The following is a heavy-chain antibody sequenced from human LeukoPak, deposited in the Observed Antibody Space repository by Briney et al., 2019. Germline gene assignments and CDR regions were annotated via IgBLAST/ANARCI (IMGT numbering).Heavy chain of an antibody. CDR2: IIPIFGRA. J-gene: IGHJ6*04. V-gene: IGHV1-69*01. Sequence: SVKVSCKASGGTISSYSISWVRQPPGQGLEWMGGIIPIFGRANYAQKFHGRVTITADESTSTGYMELSRLRSEDTAVYYWARADTAMVPPYYYYYGMDVWGRGTTVTVSS. D-gene: IGHD5-18*01. CDR1: GGTISSYS. CDR3: ARADTAMVPPYYYYYGMDV.